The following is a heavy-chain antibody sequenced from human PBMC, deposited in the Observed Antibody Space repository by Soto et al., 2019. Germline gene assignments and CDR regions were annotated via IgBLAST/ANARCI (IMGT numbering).Heavy chain of an antibody. V-gene: IGHV3-15*01. D-gene: IGHD3-16*01. CDR2: IKSKTDGGTT. CDR1: GFTFSSAW. CDR3: VYNHSSDYFWDV. J-gene: IGHJ4*03. Sequence: GGSLRLSCAASGFTFSSAWMSWVRQAPGKGLEWVGRIKSKTDGGTTDYSATVKGRFTISRDESTNTLHLHMQRPKTEDIDLYSWVYNHSSDYFWDVWGQGTLVTVSS.